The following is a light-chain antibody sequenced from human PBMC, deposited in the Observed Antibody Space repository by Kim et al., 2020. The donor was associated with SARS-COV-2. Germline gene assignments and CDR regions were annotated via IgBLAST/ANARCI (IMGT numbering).Light chain of an antibody. V-gene: IGKV1-27*01. CDR3: QKYNSAPLT. CDR1: QGISNL. J-gene: IGKJ4*01. Sequence: ASVGDRVTITCRASQGISNLLAWYQQKPGKMPNRLIYAASTLQSGVPSRFSGSGSETDFTLTISSLQPEDVATYYCQKYNSAPLTFGGGTKVDIK. CDR2: AAS.